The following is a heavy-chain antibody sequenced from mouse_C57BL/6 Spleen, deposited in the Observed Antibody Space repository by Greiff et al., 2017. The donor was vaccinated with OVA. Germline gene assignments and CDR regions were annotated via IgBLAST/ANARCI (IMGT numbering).Heavy chain of an antibody. V-gene: IGHV1-80*01. D-gene: IGHD1-2*01. CDR3: ARGPAGSYFDY. CDR1: GYAFSSYW. J-gene: IGHJ2*01. CDR2: IYPGDGDT. Sequence: VQLQQSGAELVKPGASVKISCKASGYAFSSYWMNWVKQRPGKGLEWIGQIYPGDGDTNYNGKFKGKATLTADKSSSTAYMQLSSLTSEDSAVYFCARGPAGSYFDYWGQGTTLTVSS.